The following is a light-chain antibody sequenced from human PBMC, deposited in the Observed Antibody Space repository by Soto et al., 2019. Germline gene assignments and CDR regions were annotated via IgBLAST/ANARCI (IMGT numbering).Light chain of an antibody. J-gene: IGLJ1*01. CDR2: DVS. CDR3: SSYTISRTLHV. V-gene: IGLV2-14*03. Sequence: QSALTQPASVSGSPGQSITISCTGTSSDVGGYNYVSCYQHHPGRAPKLMIYDVSNRPSGVSNRFSGSKSGNTASLTISGLQAEDEADYYCSSYTISRTLHVFGTGTKLTVL. CDR1: SSDVGGYNY.